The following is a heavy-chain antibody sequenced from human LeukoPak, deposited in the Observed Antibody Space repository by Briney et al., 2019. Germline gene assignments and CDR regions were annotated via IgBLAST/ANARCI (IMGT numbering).Heavy chain of an antibody. CDR3: AKDKDTPATVQPQRGYFES. Sequence: PGGSLRLSCAASGFPFSGSGMHWVRQAPGKGLEWVAVIWYDGSHQYYADSVKGRFTIFRDNSKNTLDLQMNSLRVEDTAVYFCAKDKDTPATVQPQRGYFESWGQGTLVTVSS. J-gene: IGHJ4*02. D-gene: IGHD2-15*01. V-gene: IGHV3-33*06. CDR1: GFPFSGSG. CDR2: IWYDGSHQ.